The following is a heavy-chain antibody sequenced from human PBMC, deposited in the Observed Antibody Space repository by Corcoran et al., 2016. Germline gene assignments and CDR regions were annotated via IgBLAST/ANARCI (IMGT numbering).Heavy chain of an antibody. CDR1: GGTFNSYA. Sequence: QVQLVQSGAEVKKPGSSVKVSCKASGGTFNSYAISWVRQAPGQGLEWMGGIIPIFGTTNYAQKFQGRVTIIADKSTSTAYMELSSLRSEDTAVYYCASRTGTLGLGYYYYGMDVWGQGTTVTVSS. CDR3: ASRTGTLGLGYYYYGMDV. CDR2: IIPIFGTT. J-gene: IGHJ6*02. D-gene: IGHD3-10*01. V-gene: IGHV1-69*06.